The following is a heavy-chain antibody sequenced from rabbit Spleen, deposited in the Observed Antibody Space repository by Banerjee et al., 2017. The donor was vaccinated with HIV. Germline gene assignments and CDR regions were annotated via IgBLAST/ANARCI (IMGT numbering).Heavy chain of an antibody. CDR1: GFSFSNKAV. CDR2: SYAGSSGST. CDR3: ARDLAGVIGWNFNL. V-gene: IGHV1S45*01. D-gene: IGHD2-1*01. Sequence: QEQLVESGGGLVKPGASLTLTCKASGFSFSNKAVMCWVRQAPGKGLEWIACSYAGSSGSTYSALWAIGRFTISKTSSTTVTLQVTSLTAADTATYLCARDLAGVIGWNFNLWGPGTLVTVS. J-gene: IGHJ4*01.